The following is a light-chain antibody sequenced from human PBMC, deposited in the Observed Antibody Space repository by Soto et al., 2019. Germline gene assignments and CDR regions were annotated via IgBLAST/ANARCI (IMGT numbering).Light chain of an antibody. V-gene: IGKV3D-15*01. CDR2: GAS. J-gene: IGKJ5*01. CDR1: RSVSSN. Sequence: EIWMTQSPATLSVSPGERATLSCWASRSVSSNLAWYQQKPGQAPSLLIYGASTRATGIPARFSGSGSGTEFTLTISSLKPADFALYYCQQYNNWHPITFGQGTRLEIK. CDR3: QQYNNWHPIT.